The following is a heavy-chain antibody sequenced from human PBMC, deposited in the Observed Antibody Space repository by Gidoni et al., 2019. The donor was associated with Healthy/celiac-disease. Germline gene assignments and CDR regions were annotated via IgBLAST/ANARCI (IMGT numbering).Heavy chain of an antibody. D-gene: IGHD2-2*01. Sequence: QVQLVESGGGVVQPGRSLRLSCAASGFTFSSYGMHWVRQAPGKGLEWVAVISYDGSNKYYADSVKGRFTISRDNSKNTLYLQMNSLRAEDTAVYYCAKDGVRYCSSTSCYHFDYWGQGTLVTVSS. CDR3: AKDGVRYCSSTSCYHFDY. CDR1: GFTFSSYG. J-gene: IGHJ4*02. V-gene: IGHV3-30*18. CDR2: ISYDGSNK.